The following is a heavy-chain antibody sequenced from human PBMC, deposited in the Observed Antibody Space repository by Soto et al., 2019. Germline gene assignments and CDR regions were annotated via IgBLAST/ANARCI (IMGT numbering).Heavy chain of an antibody. J-gene: IGHJ4*02. CDR2: ISGSGGST. CDR3: AGRIAVAGTLAY. V-gene: IGHV3-23*01. CDR1: GLTFSSYA. Sequence: LRLSCAASGLTFSSYAMSWVRQAPGKGLEWVSAISGSGGSTFYADSVKGRFTISRDNSKNTLFLQMNSLRVEDTAVYYCAGRIAVAGTLAYWGQGTLVTVSS. D-gene: IGHD6-19*01.